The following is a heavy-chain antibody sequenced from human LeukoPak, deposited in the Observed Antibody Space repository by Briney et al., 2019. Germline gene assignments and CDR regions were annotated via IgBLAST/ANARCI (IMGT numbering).Heavy chain of an antibody. V-gene: IGHV3-9*01. D-gene: IGHD3-22*01. CDR2: ISWNSGSI. Sequence: PGGSLRLSCAASGFTFDDYAMHWVRQAPGKGLEWVSGISWNSGSIGYADSVKGRLTISRDNAKNSLYLQMNSLRAEDTAVYYCAKDRSGYYYYWGQGTLVTVSS. CDR1: GFTFDDYA. J-gene: IGHJ4*02. CDR3: AKDRSGYYYY.